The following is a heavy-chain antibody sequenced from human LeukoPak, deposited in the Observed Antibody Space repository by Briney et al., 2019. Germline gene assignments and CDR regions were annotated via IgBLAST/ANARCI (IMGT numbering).Heavy chain of an antibody. CDR2: MYYGRTT. J-gene: IGHJ4*02. CDR1: GGSISGYN. V-gene: IGHV4-59*01. CDR3: ARLPGIAESGKAVDY. Sequence: SETLSLTCTVPGGSISGYNWSWMPQPPRKGLEGSGYMYYGRTTNYNHSVKSRVTISVDTSKNQFSLNLSSVTAADTAVYYCARLPGIAESGKAVDYWGQGTLVTVSS. D-gene: IGHD6-19*01.